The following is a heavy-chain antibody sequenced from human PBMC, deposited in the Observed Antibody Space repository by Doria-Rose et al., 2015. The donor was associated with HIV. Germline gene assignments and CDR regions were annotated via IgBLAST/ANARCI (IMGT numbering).Heavy chain of an antibody. D-gene: IGHD3-10*01. CDR2: IRYDGSNK. J-gene: IGHJ4*02. V-gene: IGHV3-30*02. CDR3: AKTSGSSLDY. Sequence: MQWVRQAPGKGLEWVAFIRYDGSNKYYADSVKGRFTISRDNSKKTLYLQMNRLTAEDTAVYYCAKTSGSSLDYWGQGTLVTVSS.